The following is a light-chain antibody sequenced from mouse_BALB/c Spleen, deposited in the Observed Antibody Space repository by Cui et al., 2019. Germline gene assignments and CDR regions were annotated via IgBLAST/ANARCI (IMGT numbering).Light chain of an antibody. CDR2: LTS. CDR3: QQWSSNPLT. Sequence: QIVLTQPPPPISASPGEKVTMTCSASSSVSYMYWYQQKPRSSPKPWIYLTSNLASGVPARFSGSGSGTSYSLTISSMEAEDAATYYCQQWSSNPLTFGAGTKLELK. CDR1: SSVSY. V-gene: IGKV4-68*01. J-gene: IGKJ5*01.